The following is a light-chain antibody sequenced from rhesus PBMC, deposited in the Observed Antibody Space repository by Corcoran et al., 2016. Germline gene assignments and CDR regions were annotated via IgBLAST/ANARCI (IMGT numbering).Light chain of an antibody. J-gene: IGKJ1*01. CDR2: GAS. Sequence: ETVMTQSPATLSLSPGERATPSCRASQTVSRSLVWYLQKPGQAPKLLIYGASHRATAIPDRFSGSGSETEFTLTFNSLWPEDGGLYYCQQDFSWPPTFGQGTKVEIK. CDR1: QTVSRS. V-gene: IGKV3-42*01. CDR3: QQDFSWPPT.